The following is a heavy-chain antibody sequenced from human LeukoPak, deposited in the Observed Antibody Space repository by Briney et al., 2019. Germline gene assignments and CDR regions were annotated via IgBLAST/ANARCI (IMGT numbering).Heavy chain of an antibody. CDR1: GFTFSSYS. CDR3: AKIGGVRGVSYAPYWYFDL. Sequence: GGSLRLSCAASGFTFSSYSMNWVRQAPGKGLEWVSAISGSGGSTYYADSVKGRFTISRDNSKNTLYLQMNSLRAGDTAVYYCAKIGGVRGVSYAPYWYFDLWGRGTLVTVSS. V-gene: IGHV3-23*01. CDR2: ISGSGGST. D-gene: IGHD3-10*01. J-gene: IGHJ2*01.